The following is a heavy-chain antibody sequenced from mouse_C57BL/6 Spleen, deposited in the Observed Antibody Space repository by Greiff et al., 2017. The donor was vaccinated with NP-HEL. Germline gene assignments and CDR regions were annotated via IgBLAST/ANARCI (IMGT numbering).Heavy chain of an antibody. D-gene: IGHD3-2*02. J-gene: IGHJ4*01. CDR3: TRLRLGGYAMDY. Sequence: VQLQQSGAELVRPGASVTLSCKASGYTFTDYEMHWVKQTPVHGLEWIGAIDPETGGTAYNQKFKGKAILTADKSSSTAYMELRSLTSEDSAVYYCTRLRLGGYAMDYWGKGTSVTVSS. V-gene: IGHV1-15*01. CDR1: GYTFTDYE. CDR2: IDPETGGT.